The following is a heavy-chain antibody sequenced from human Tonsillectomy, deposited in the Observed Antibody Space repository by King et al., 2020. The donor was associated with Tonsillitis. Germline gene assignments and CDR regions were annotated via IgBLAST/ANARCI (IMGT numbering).Heavy chain of an antibody. J-gene: IGHJ4*02. Sequence: QLVQSGAEVKKPGSSVKVSCKASGGTFSNYAINWVRQAPGQGLEWMGGIIPLFGIANYAQKFQGRVTITADESTSTAYMQLSGRRSEDTAVYYCTRELGMRVDYWGQGTLVTVSS. CDR2: IIPLFGIA. CDR1: GGTFSNYA. V-gene: IGHV1-69*01. D-gene: IGHD7-27*01. CDR3: TRELGMRVDY.